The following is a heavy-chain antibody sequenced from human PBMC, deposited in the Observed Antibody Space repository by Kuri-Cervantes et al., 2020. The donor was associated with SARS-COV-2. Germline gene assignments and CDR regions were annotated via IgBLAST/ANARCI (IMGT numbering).Heavy chain of an antibody. J-gene: IGHJ4*02. V-gene: IGHV3-33*01. CDR2: IWYDGSNK. CDR3: ARGSTYYCSGGSCYLDY. CDR1: GFTFSSYG. Sequence: GESLKISCAASGFTFSSYGMHWVRQAPGKGLEWVAVIWYDGSNKYYADSVKGRFTISRDNSKNTLYLQMNSLRAEDTAVYYCARGSTYYCSGGSCYLDYWGQGTLVTVSS. D-gene: IGHD2-15*01.